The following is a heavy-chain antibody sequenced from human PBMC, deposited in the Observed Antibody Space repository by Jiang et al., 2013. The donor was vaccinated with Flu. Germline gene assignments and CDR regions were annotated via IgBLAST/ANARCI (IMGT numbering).Heavy chain of an antibody. D-gene: IGHD2-21*01. V-gene: IGHV6-1*01. Sequence: SQTLSLTCAISGDSVSSNSAAWNWIRQSPSRGLEWLGRTYYRSKWYNDYAVSVKSRITINPDTSKNQFSLQLNSVTPEDTAVYYCARAELDPKTYCGGDCYGPGNAFDYWGQGTLVTSPQ. J-gene: IGHJ4*02. CDR1: GDSVSSNSAA. CDR2: TYYRSKWYN. CDR3: ARAELDPKTYCGGDCYGPGNAFDY.